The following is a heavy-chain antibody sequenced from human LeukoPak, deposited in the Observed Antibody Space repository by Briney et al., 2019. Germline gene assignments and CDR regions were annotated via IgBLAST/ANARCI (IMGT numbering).Heavy chain of an antibody. Sequence: GGSLRLSCAASGFTFSSYAMHWVRQAPGKGLEWVAVISYDGSNKYYADSVKGRFTISRDNSKNTLYLQMNSLRADDTAVYYCARARGRSNSDYWGQGTLVTVSS. D-gene: IGHD2-15*01. V-gene: IGHV3-30-3*01. CDR3: ARARGRSNSDY. CDR2: ISYDGSNK. J-gene: IGHJ4*02. CDR1: GFTFSSYA.